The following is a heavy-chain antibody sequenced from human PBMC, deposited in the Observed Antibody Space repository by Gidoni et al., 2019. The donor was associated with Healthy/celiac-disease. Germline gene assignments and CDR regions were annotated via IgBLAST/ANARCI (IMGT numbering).Heavy chain of an antibody. CDR2: IYYSGSN. CDR1: GGSISSYY. J-gene: IGHJ4*02. CDR3: AASYYYGSGSYLGLFDY. Sequence: QVQLQESGPGLVKPSETLSLTCTVSGGSISSYYWSWIRQPPGKGLEWIGYIYYSGSNNYNPSLKSRVTISVDTSKNQFSLKLSSVTAADTAVYYCAASYYYGSGSYLGLFDYWGQGTLVTVSS. D-gene: IGHD3-10*01. V-gene: IGHV4-59*01.